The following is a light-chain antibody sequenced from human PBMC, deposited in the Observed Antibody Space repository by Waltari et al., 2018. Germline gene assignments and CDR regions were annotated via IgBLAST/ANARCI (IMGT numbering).Light chain of an antibody. V-gene: IGLV4-69*01. Sequence: QLVLTQSPSASASLGASVKLTCTLLSGHRSNVIAWLQQQPEKGPRYLLKVNSDGSHSKGDEIPDRVSGSSAGTERYLTISSLQSEDEADYYCQTGGHGTWVFGGGTKLTVL. CDR1: SGHRSNV. CDR3: QTGGHGTWV. J-gene: IGLJ3*02. CDR2: VNSDGSH.